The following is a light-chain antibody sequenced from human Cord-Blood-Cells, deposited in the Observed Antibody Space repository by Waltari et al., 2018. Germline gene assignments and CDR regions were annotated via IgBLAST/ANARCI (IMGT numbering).Light chain of an antibody. CDR3: SSYTSSSTYV. CDR1: SSDVGGYNY. J-gene: IGLJ1*01. Sequence: QSALTQPASVSGSPGQSITLSCPGTSSDVGGYNYVPWYQQHPGKAPKLMIYDVSKRPSGVSNRFSGSKSGNTASLTISGLQAEDEADYYCSSYTSSSTYVFGTGTKVTVL. V-gene: IGLV2-14*01. CDR2: DVS.